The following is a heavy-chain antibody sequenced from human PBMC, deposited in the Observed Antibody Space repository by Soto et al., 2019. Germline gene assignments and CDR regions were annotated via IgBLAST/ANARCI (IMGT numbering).Heavy chain of an antibody. Sequence: ASVKVSCKASGHTFNNFGITWVRQAPGQGLEWMGWINADNGNTNYAQDLQGRVTMTADRSTSTAYMELWSLRSDDTAVYYCARGNSYGSYWYFDLWGRGTLVTSPQ. CDR2: INADNGNT. V-gene: IGHV1-18*04. J-gene: IGHJ2*01. CDR1: GHTFNNFG. D-gene: IGHD5-18*01. CDR3: ARGNSYGSYWYFDL.